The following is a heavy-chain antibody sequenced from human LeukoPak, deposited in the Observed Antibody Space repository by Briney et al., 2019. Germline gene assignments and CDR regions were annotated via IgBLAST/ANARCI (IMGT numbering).Heavy chain of an antibody. V-gene: IGHV3-48*01. CDR3: ARHSSSWYSLHYFDY. CDR2: ISSLSGTI. J-gene: IGHJ4*02. D-gene: IGHD6-13*01. CDR1: GFTFSMYS. Sequence: GGSLRLSCAASGFTFSMYSMNWVRQAPGKGLEWVSYISSLSGTIEYADSVKGRFTISRDNGKNSLYLQMNSLRAEDTAIYYCARHSSSWYSLHYFDYWGQGTLVTVSS.